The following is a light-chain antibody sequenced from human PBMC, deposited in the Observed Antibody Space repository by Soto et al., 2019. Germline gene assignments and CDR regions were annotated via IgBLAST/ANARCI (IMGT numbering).Light chain of an antibody. Sequence: DIQMTQSPSTLSASVGDTVTVTCRASQSVSGWLAWYQQKPGEPPKILIYDASALPRGVPARFSGSGSGTKFTLPIARLQPDDFSTYYCQQYETFSGTFGPGTKVDIK. J-gene: IGKJ1*01. CDR2: DAS. V-gene: IGKV1-5*01. CDR1: QSVSGW. CDR3: QQYETFSGT.